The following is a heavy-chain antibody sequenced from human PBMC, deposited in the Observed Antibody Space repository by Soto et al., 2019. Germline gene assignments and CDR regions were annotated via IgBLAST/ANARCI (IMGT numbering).Heavy chain of an antibody. J-gene: IGHJ4*02. D-gene: IGHD3-3*01. CDR3: ARLDFWSGYSSLLFDY. Sequence: PSETLSLTCSVSGGSISSSSYYWGWIRQPPGKGLEWIGSIYYSGSTYYNPSLKSRVTISVGTSKNQFSLKLSSVTAADTAVYYCARLDFWSGYSSLLFDYWGQGTLVTVSS. CDR2: IYYSGST. V-gene: IGHV4-39*01. CDR1: GGSISSSSYY.